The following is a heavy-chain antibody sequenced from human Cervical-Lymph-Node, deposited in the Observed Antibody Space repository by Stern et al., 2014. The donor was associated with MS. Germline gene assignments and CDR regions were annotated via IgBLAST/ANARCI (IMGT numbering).Heavy chain of an antibody. CDR2: IIPIFGTA. CDR1: GGTFNVYA. CDR3: ARDGRHRDNSGLDV. J-gene: IGHJ6*02. V-gene: IGHV1-69*01. Sequence: VQLVQSGAEVKKPGSSVKVSCQASGGTFNVYAINWLRQAPGQGLEWMGGIIPIFGTANSAQKYQGRATITADESTRTSSMQLSSLRSNNTAVYYGARDGRHRDNSGLDVWGQGTTVIVSS. D-gene: IGHD2-15*01.